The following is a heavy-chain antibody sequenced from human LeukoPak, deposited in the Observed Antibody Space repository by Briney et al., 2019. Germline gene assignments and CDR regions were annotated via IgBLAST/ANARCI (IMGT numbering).Heavy chain of an antibody. V-gene: IGHV1-2*02. D-gene: IGHD5-18*01. Sequence: ASVKVSCKASGYNLMDHALHWVRQAPGQGLEWMGWINPNSGGTNYAQKFQGRVTMTRDTSISTAYMELSRLRSDDTAVYYCARGGVDVDTAMVTEYWGQGTLVTVSS. CDR3: ARGGVDVDTAMVTEY. CDR1: GYNLMDHA. CDR2: INPNSGGT. J-gene: IGHJ4*02.